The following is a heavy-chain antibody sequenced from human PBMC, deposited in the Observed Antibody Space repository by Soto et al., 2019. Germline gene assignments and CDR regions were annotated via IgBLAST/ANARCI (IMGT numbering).Heavy chain of an antibody. CDR1: GDSLNSRSYY. J-gene: IGHJ4*02. D-gene: IGHD5-18*01. CDR2: IYYNGRT. Sequence: PSETLSLTCSVSGDSLNSRSYYWGWIRQPPGKGLEWIGNIYYNGRTYYNPSLKSRLTILVDTSKNQFSLEVTSVTAADTGIYYCARHDGYSYGFDYWGQGALVTVSS. CDR3: ARHDGYSYGFDY. V-gene: IGHV4-39*01.